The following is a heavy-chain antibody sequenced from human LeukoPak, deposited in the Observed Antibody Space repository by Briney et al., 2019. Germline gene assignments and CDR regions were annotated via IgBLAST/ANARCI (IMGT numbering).Heavy chain of an antibody. D-gene: IGHD3-10*01. J-gene: IGHJ5*02. CDR3: ARVAFLCSSGNWFDP. CDR2: ISSSSSYI. CDR1: GFTFSRYS. Sequence: PGGSLRLSCAASGFTFSRYSMNWVRHAPGKGLEQLSSISSSSSYIFYADLVKGRFTISRDNAKNSLYLQMNSLRVEFTAVYYCARVAFLCSSGNWFDPWGQGTLVTVSS. V-gene: IGHV3-21*01.